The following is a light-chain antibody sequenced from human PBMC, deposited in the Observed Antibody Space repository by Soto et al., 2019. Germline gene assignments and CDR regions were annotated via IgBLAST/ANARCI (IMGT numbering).Light chain of an antibody. CDR3: QQYGSS. J-gene: IGKJ5*01. V-gene: IGKV3-20*01. Sequence: EIVLTQSPGTLSLSPGERATLSCRAIQSVSSSYLAWYQQKPGQAPRLLIYGASSRATGIPDRFSGSGSGTDFTLTISRLEPEDFAVYYCQQYGSSFGQGTRLEIK. CDR1: QSVSSSY. CDR2: GAS.